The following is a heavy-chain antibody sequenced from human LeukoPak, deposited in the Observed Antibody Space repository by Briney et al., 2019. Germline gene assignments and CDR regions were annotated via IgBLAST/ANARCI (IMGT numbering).Heavy chain of an antibody. J-gene: IGHJ5*02. CDR1: GGSFSGYY. CDR2: INHSGST. Sequence: SETLSLTCAVYGGSFSGYYWSWIRQPPGKGLEWIGEINHSGSTNYNPSLKSRVTISVDTSKNQFSLKLSSVTAADTAVYYCARGIPRNLHCSSTSCWRWFDPWGQGTLVTVSS. CDR3: ARGIPRNLHCSSTSCWRWFDP. D-gene: IGHD2-2*01. V-gene: IGHV4-34*01.